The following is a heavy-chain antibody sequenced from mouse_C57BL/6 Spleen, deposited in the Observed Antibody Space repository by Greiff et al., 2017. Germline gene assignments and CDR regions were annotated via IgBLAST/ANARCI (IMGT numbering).Heavy chain of an antibody. CDR1: GYTFTSYW. V-gene: IGHV1-55*01. CDR2: IYPGSGST. D-gene: IGHD2-2*01. CDR3: ARERIYYGYAWFAY. Sequence: QVQLQQPGAELVKPGASVKMSCKASGYTFTSYWITWVKQRPGQGLEWIGDIYPGSGSTNYNEKFKSKATLTVDTSSSTAYMQLSSLTSEDSAVYYCARERIYYGYAWFAYWGQGTLVTVSA. J-gene: IGHJ3*01.